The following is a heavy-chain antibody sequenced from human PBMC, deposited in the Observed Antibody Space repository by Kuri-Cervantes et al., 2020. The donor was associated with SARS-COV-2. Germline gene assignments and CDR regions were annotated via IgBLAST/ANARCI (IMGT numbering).Heavy chain of an antibody. V-gene: IGHV3-7*03. J-gene: IGHJ6*02. D-gene: IGHD5-18*01. CDR2: IKQDGSEK. CDR3: ARGQLWPRYGMDV. CDR1: GFTFSSYW. Sequence: GESLKISCAASGFTFSSYWMSWVRQAPGKGLEWVANIKQDGSEKYYVDSVKGRFTISRDNAKNSLYLQMNSLRAEDTAVYYCARGQLWPRYGMDVWGQGTTVTGSS.